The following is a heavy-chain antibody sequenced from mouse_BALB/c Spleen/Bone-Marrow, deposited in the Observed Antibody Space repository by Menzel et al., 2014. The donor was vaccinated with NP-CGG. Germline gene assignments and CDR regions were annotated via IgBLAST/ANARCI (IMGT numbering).Heavy chain of an antibody. CDR3: ARQGGPTMIPQAWFAY. CDR2: INPDSSTI. J-gene: IGHJ3*01. D-gene: IGHD2-4*01. Sequence: DVMLVESGGGLVQPGGSLKLSCAASGFDFSRYWMSWVRQAPGKGLEWIGEINPDSSTINYTPSLKDKFIISRDNAKNTLYLQMSKVRSEDTALYYCARQGGPTMIPQAWFAYWGQGTLVTVSA. CDR1: GFDFSRYW. V-gene: IGHV4-1*02.